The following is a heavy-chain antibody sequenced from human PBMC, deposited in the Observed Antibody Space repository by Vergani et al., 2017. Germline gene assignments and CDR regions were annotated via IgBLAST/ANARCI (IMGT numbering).Heavy chain of an antibody. J-gene: IGHJ6*02. V-gene: IGHV3-66*02. Sequence: VQLVESGGGLVQPGGSLRLSCASSGFTVSSNYMSWVRQAPGKRLEWVSIIYSGGSTYYADSVKGRFTISRDNSKNTLYLQMNSLRAEDTAVYYCAREITSARGMDVWGQGTTVTVSS. D-gene: IGHD1-1*01. CDR3: AREITSARGMDV. CDR2: IYSGGST. CDR1: GFTVSSNY.